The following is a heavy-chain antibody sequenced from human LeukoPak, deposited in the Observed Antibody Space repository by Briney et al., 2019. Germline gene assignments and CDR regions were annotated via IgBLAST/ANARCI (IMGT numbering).Heavy chain of an antibody. CDR2: ISGSGVST. D-gene: IGHD5-12*01. V-gene: IGHV3-23*01. J-gene: IGHJ4*02. CDR1: GFIFSNSATFRNYA. CDR3: AKVVRGYSDYDLF. Sequence: PGGSLRLSCTASGFIFSNSATFRNYAMSWVRQAPGKGLEWVSGISGSGVSTYYADSVKGRFTISRDDSKNTVYLQMNSLRAEDTAVYYCAKVVRGYSDYDLFWGQGTLVTVSS.